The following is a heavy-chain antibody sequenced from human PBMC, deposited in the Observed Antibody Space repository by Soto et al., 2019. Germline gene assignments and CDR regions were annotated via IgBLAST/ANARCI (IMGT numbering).Heavy chain of an antibody. CDR1: GGSISSSSYY. CDR3: AALAAAGTWGYYYYYGMDV. Sequence: KTSETLSLTCTVSGGSISSSSYYWGWIRQPPGKGLEWIGSIYYSGSTYYNPSLKSRVTISVGTSKNQFSLKLSSVTAADTAVYYCAALAAAGTWGYYYYYGMDVWGQGTTVTVSS. D-gene: IGHD6-13*01. J-gene: IGHJ6*02. V-gene: IGHV4-39*01. CDR2: IYYSGST.